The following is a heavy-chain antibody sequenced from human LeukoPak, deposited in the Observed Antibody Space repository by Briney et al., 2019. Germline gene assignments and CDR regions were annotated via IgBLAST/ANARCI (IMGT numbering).Heavy chain of an antibody. CDR3: ARDGGYCSSTSCYVNDFDI. Sequence: ASVKVSCKGSGYTFISYAMHWVRQAPGQRLGWMGWSNAGNGNTKYSQEVQGRGTITRDTSASTAYMELSSLRDEDMAMYYCARDGGYCSSTSCYVNDFDIWGQGTMVTVSS. CDR2: SNAGNGNT. CDR1: GYTFISYA. J-gene: IGHJ3*02. D-gene: IGHD2-2*01. V-gene: IGHV1-3*02.